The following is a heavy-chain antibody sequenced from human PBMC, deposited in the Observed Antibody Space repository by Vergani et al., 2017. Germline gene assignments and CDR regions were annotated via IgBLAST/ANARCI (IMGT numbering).Heavy chain of an antibody. CDR2: ISGSGGST. V-gene: IGHV3-23*01. CDR3: AKGSYCSSTSCYREDAFDI. CDR1: GFTFSSYA. Sequence: EVQLLESGGGLVQPGGSLRLSCAASGFTFSSYAMSWVRQAPGKGLEWVSAISGSGGSTYYADSVKGRFTISRGNSKNTLYLQMNSLKAEDTAVYYCAKGSYCSSTSCYREDAFDIWGQGTMVTVSS. J-gene: IGHJ3*02. D-gene: IGHD2-2*01.